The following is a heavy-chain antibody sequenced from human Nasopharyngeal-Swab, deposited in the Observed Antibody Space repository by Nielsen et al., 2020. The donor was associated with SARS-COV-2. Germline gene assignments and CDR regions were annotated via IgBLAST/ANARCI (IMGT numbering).Heavy chain of an antibody. D-gene: IGHD1-1*01. V-gene: IGHV4-61*02. J-gene: IGHJ6*03. CDR2: LYTSGTT. CDR3: ARAILNLGRGDYMDV. Sequence: WIRQPPGKGLEWIGRLYTSGTTNYNPSLKSRVTISVDTSKDQFSLKLSSVTAVDTAVYYCARAILNLGRGDYMDVWGKGTTVTVSS.